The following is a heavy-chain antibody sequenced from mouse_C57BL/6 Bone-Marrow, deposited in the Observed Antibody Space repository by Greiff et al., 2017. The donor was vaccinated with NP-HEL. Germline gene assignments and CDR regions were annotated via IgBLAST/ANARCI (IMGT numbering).Heavy chain of an antibody. CDR1: GYSFTDYN. J-gene: IGHJ2*01. V-gene: IGHV1-39*01. Sequence: VQLQQSGPELVKPGASVKISCKASGYSFTDYNMNWVKQSNGQSLEWIGVINPNYGTTSYNQKFKGKATLTADKSSSTAYMQLNSLTSEDSAVYYCHLASWGSDDWGKGTTLTVSS. CDR3: HLASWGSDD. CDR2: INPNYGTT. D-gene: IGHD1-1*02.